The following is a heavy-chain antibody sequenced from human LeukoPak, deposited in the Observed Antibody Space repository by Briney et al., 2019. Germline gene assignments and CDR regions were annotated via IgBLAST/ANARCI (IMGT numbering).Heavy chain of an antibody. V-gene: IGHV3-30*18. D-gene: IGHD3-3*01. CDR2: ISYDGSNK. J-gene: IGHJ6*02. CDR3: AKDRDFWRLNGVDV. CDR1: GFTFSSYG. Sequence: HPGGSLRLSCAASGFTFSSYGMHWVRQAPGKGLEWVAVISYDGSNKYYADSVKGRFTISRDNSKNTLYLQMNSLRAEDTAVYYCAKDRDFWRLNGVDVWGQGTTVTVSS.